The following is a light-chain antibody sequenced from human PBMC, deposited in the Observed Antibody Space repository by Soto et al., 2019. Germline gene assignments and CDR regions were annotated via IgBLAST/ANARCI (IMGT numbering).Light chain of an antibody. Sequence: EIVLTQSPGTLSLSPGERATLSCRASQSVSSSYFAWYKQKPGQAPRLLIYGASTRATGIPDRFSGSGSGTDFTLTISRLEPEDSAVYYCQQYYSSAPWTFGQGTKVDIK. CDR2: GAS. CDR3: QQYYSSAPWT. V-gene: IGKV3-20*01. CDR1: QSVSSSY. J-gene: IGKJ1*01.